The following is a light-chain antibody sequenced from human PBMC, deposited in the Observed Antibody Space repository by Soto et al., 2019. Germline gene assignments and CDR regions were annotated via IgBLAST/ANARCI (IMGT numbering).Light chain of an antibody. CDR3: QQYGSSPALFT. CDR1: QSVSSS. V-gene: IGKV3-15*01. Sequence: EILMTQSPATLSVSPGERATLSCRASQSVSSSLAWYQQKPGQAPRLLIYDASTRATGIPARFSGSGSGTEFTLTISSLLSEDFAVYYCQQYGSSPALFTFGPGTKVDIK. CDR2: DAS. J-gene: IGKJ3*01.